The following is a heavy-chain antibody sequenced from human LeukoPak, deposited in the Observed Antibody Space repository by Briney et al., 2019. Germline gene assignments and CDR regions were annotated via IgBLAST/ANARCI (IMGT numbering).Heavy chain of an antibody. J-gene: IGHJ5*02. CDR2: ISAYNGNT. D-gene: IGHD3-9*01. Sequence: ASVKVSCKASGYTFTNSGISWVRQAPGQGLEWMGWISAYNGNTNYAQKLQGRVTMTTDTSTSTAYMELRSLRSDDTAVYYCAANDYDILTGYRNNWFDPWGQGTLATVSS. V-gene: IGHV1-18*01. CDR1: GYTFTNSG. CDR3: AANDYDILTGYRNNWFDP.